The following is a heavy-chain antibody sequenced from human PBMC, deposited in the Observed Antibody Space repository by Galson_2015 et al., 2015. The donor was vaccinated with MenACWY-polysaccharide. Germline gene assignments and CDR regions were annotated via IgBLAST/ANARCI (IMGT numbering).Heavy chain of an antibody. Sequence: CAISGDSVSSNTAAWKWIRQSPSRGLAWLGGTYYRSNWSSDYALSVRGRITINADTSKNQFSLQLNSVTPEDTAVYYCVRGGAAASPLFDPWGQGTLVTVSS. V-gene: IGHV6-1*01. CDR1: GDSVSSNTAA. CDR3: VRGGAAASPLFDP. D-gene: IGHD2-15*01. J-gene: IGHJ5*02. CDR2: TYYRSNWSS.